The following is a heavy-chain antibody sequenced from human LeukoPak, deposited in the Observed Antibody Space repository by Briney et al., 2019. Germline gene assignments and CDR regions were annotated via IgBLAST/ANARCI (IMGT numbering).Heavy chain of an antibody. Sequence: GGSLRLSCAASGFTFSDYYMSWIRQAPGKGLEWVSSISSSSSYIYYADSVKGRFTISRDNAKNSLYLQMNSLRAEDTAVYYCARMCTSCYAEYFQHWGQGTLVTVSS. CDR3: ARMCTSCYAEYFQH. CDR1: GFTFSDYY. J-gene: IGHJ1*01. V-gene: IGHV3-11*06. CDR2: ISSSSSYI. D-gene: IGHD2-2*01.